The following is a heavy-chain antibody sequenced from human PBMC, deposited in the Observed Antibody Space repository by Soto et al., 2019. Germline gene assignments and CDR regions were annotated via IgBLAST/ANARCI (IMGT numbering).Heavy chain of an antibody. J-gene: IGHJ4*02. V-gene: IGHV1-3*01. Sequence: ASVKVSCKASGYTFTSYAMHWVRQAPGQRLEWMGWINAGNGNTKYSQKFQGRVTITRDTSASTAYMELSSLRSEDTAVYYCAREGYSYGLRNPTTFDYWGQGTLVTVS. D-gene: IGHD5-18*01. CDR1: GYTFTSYA. CDR3: AREGYSYGLRNPTTFDY. CDR2: INAGNGNT.